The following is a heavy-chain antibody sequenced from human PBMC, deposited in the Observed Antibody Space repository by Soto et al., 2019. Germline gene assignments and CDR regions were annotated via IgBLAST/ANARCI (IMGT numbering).Heavy chain of an antibody. J-gene: IGHJ6*02. CDR3: ARHLVDCAFDEVCQYYGMDV. CDR2: IYYIGGT. CDR1: GGSIKSGDHY. D-gene: IGHD3-9*01. Sequence: SETLSLTCSVSGGSIKSGDHYWSWIRQPPGKGLECIGYIYYIGGTYYNPSLKSRVIISVDTSKNQSSLNLTSLTAADTAVYFCARHLVDCAFDEVCQYYGMDVWGQGTTVTVSS. V-gene: IGHV4-30-4*01.